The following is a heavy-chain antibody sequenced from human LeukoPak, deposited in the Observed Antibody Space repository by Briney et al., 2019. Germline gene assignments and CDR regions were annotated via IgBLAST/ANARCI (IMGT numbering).Heavy chain of an antibody. CDR1: GFTFSSYW. D-gene: IGHD2-15*01. V-gene: IGHV3-74*01. CDR2: INGDGRNI. J-gene: IGHJ6*02. CDR3: AREDEDSLGINYYYGMDV. Sequence: GGSLRLSCVASGFTFSSYWMHWVRQDPRKGLVWVSRINGDGRNINYADSVRGRFTISRGNAKNTLILQMNSVRAEDTAVYYCAREDEDSLGINYYYGMDVWGQGTTVTVSS.